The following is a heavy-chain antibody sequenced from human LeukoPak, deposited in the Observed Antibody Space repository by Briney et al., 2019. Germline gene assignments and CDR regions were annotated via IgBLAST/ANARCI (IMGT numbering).Heavy chain of an antibody. CDR2: INCDGSST. J-gene: IGHJ4*02. V-gene: IGHV3-20*04. CDR1: GFTFDDYG. D-gene: IGHD3-10*01. Sequence: PGGSLRLSCAASGFTFDDYGMSWVRQVPGKGLEWVSGINCDGSSTGYADLVKGRFTISRDNAKNSLYLQMNSLRAEDTALYYCARGLEGSGSYYNGYFDSWGQGTLVTVSS. CDR3: ARGLEGSGSYYNGYFDS.